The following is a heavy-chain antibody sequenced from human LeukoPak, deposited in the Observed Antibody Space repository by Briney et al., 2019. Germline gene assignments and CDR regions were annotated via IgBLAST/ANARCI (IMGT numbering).Heavy chain of an antibody. CDR3: VRGSSGY. D-gene: IGHD3-10*01. J-gene: IGHJ4*02. V-gene: IGHV3-7*01. CDR1: GFTFSNYW. CDR2: IKQDGSEK. Sequence: GGSLRLSCAASGFTFSNYWMSWVRQAPGKGLEWVANIKQDGSEKYYVDSVKGRFTISRDNAKNSLYLQMNSLRAEDTAVYYCVRGSSGYWGQGTLVTVSS.